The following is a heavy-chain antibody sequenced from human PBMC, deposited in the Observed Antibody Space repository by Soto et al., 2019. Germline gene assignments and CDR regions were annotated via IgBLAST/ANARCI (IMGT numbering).Heavy chain of an antibody. CDR1: GYTVTTHY. Sequence: QVQLVQSGAEVKKPGASVKISCTASGYTVTTHYMHWVRQAPGRGLEWMGAINPGSGAAKYTRTLQSIVTVTRETSTNTVYMEMSALRSEDTAVFYCARGGEVGVAGSAAFDMWGQGTMVTVSS. V-gene: IGHV1-46*01. CDR3: ARGGEVGVAGSAAFDM. CDR2: INPGSGAA. D-gene: IGHD3-3*01. J-gene: IGHJ3*02.